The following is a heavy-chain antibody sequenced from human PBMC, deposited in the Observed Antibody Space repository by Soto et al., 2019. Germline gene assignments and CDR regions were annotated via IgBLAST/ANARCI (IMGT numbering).Heavy chain of an antibody. CDR3: TRKRFGMDF. J-gene: IGHJ6*02. CDR1: GFSFSNSW. CDR2: IKEDGSEK. V-gene: IGHV3-7*03. Sequence: GSLRLSCAASGFSFSNSWMTWVRQAPGKGLEWVANIKEDGSEKDYVDPVKGRFTITRDNATKSPYLQMNNLRAEDTAVYFCTRKRFGMDFWGQGTTVTVSS.